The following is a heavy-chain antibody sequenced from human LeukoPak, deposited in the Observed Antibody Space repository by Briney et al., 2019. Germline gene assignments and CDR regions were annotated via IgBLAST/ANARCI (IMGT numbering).Heavy chain of an antibody. J-gene: IGHJ5*02. CDR2: IYYSGSA. V-gene: IGHV4-59*01. CDR3: ARDPYRNWFDP. CDR1: GGSISSYY. Sequence: SETLSLTCTVSGGSISSYYWSWIRQPPGKGLEWVGYIYYSGSANYNPPLKSRVTTSVDTSKNQFSLKLSSVTAADTAVYYCARDPYRNWFDPWGQGTLVTVSS.